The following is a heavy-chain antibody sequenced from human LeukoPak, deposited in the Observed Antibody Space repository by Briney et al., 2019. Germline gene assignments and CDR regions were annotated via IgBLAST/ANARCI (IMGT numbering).Heavy chain of an antibody. CDR1: VFTLSSYE. Sequence: GGSLRLSCAASVFTLSSYEMNWVRQAPGKGREWVAHISSGGNVEYYLDSVRGRFTMSRDNAKSLLFLQMNSLRAEDTAVYYCARDTLNGPFVISLDYWGQGALVTVSS. J-gene: IGHJ4*02. V-gene: IGHV3-48*03. CDR3: ARDTLNGPFVISLDY. D-gene: IGHD3-9*01. CDR2: ISSGGNVE.